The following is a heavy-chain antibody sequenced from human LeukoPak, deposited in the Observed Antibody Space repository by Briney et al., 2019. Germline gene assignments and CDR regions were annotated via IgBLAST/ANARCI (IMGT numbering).Heavy chain of an antibody. J-gene: IGHJ4*02. V-gene: IGHV4-61*01. Sequence: SETLSLTCTVSGFSINNGYYWGWIRQPPGKGLEWIEYIYYSGSTNYNPSLKSRVTISVDTSKNQFSLKLSSVTAADTAVYYCARGQAYYLDYWGQGTLVTVSS. CDR2: IYYSGST. CDR3: ARGQAYYLDY. CDR1: GFSINNGYY.